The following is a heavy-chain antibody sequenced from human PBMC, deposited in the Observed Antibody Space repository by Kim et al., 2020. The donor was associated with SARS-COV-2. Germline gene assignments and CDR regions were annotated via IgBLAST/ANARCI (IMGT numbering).Heavy chain of an antibody. V-gene: IGHV4-61*02. Sequence: PSPKSRVPISVDTSKNQFSLKLSSVTAADTAVYYCARVGYSSIGQAFDIWGQGTMVTVSS. CDR3: ARVGYSSIGQAFDI. J-gene: IGHJ3*02. D-gene: IGHD6-13*01.